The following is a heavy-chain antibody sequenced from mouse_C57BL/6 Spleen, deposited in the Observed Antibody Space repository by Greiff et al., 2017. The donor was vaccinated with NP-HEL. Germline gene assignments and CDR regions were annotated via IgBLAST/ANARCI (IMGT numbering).Heavy chain of an antibody. CDR1: GYAFSSSW. CDR3: ARKTGGFDY. Sequence: QVQLQQSGPELVKPGASGKISCQASGYAFSSSWMNWVKPRPGKGLEWIGRIYPGDGDTNYNGKFKGKATLTADKSSSTAYMQLSSLTSEDSAVYCCARKTGGFDYWGQGTTLTVSS. J-gene: IGHJ2*01. D-gene: IGHD4-1*01. V-gene: IGHV1-82*01. CDR2: IYPGDGDT.